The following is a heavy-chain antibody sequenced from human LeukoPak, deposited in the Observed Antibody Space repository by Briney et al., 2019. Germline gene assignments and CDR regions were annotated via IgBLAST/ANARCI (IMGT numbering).Heavy chain of an antibody. CDR3: AAAHGSVFDY. D-gene: IGHD6-6*01. Sequence: GASVKVSCKASGGTFSSYAISWVRQAPGQGLEWMGGIIPIFGTANYAQNFQGRVTITADVSTSTAYMELSSLRSEDTAVYYCAAAHGSVFDYWGQGTLVTVSS. J-gene: IGHJ4*02. V-gene: IGHV1-69*13. CDR1: GGTFSSYA. CDR2: IIPIFGTA.